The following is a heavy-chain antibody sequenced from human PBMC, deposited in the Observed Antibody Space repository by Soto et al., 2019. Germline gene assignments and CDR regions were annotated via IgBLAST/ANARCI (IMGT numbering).Heavy chain of an antibody. CDR1: GYSFTSHW. D-gene: IGHD2-21*01. J-gene: IGHJ3*02. V-gene: IGHV5-10-1*01. Sequence: GESLKISCKGSGYSFTSHWITWVRQMPGRGLEWMGRIDPSDSYTKYSPPFQGHVTISADKSITTAYLQWSSLKASDTAMYYCARHFIFCGGECYYAFDIWGQGTMVTVSS. CDR3: ARHFIFCGGECYYAFDI. CDR2: IDPSDSYT.